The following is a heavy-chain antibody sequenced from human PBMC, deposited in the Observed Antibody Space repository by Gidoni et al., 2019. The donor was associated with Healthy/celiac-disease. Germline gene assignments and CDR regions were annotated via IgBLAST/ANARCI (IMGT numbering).Heavy chain of an antibody. J-gene: IGHJ6*02. CDR1: GGTFSSYA. CDR3: ARDREKGSTRSHYYYGMDV. V-gene: IGHV1-69*01. CDR2: IIPIFGTA. Sequence: QVQLVQSGAEVKKPGSSVKVSCKASGGTFSSYAISWVRQAPGQGLEWMGGIIPIFGTANYAQKFQGRVTITADESTSTAYMELSSLRSEDTAVYYCARDREKGSTRSHYYYGMDVWGQGTTVTVSS. D-gene: IGHD2-2*01.